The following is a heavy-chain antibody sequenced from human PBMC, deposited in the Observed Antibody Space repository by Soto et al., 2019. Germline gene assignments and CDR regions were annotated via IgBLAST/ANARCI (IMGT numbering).Heavy chain of an antibody. CDR2: IYYSGST. CDR1: GGSISSGGYY. D-gene: IGHD1-26*01. Sequence: SETLSLTCTVSGGSISSGGYYWSWIRQHPGKGLEWIGYIYYSGSTYYNPSLKSRVTISVDTSKNQFSLKLSSVAAADTAVYYCARGIVELYLDYWGQGTLVTVSS. V-gene: IGHV4-31*03. J-gene: IGHJ4*02. CDR3: ARGIVELYLDY.